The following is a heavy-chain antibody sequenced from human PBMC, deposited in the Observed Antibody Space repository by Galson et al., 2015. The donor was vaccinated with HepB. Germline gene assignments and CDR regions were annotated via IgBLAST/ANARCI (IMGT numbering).Heavy chain of an antibody. CDR1: DFTFSRYW. CDR2: IGSDGNNI. V-gene: IGHV3-74*01. Sequence: SLRLSCAASDFTFSRYWMHWVRQAPGKGLVWVSGIGSDGNNISYADSVKGRFTISRDNSKNTLYLQMNSLRAEDTAVYYCARDGSGATHYFDYWGQGTLVTVSS. J-gene: IGHJ4*02. D-gene: IGHD1-26*01. CDR3: ARDGSGATHYFDY.